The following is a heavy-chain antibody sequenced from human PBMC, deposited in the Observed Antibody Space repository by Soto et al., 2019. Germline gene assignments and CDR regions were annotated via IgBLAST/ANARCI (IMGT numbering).Heavy chain of an antibody. D-gene: IGHD6-13*01. CDR2: IYNTGST. J-gene: IGHJ4*02. V-gene: IGHV3-53*01. Sequence: EVQLVESGGGLIQPGGSLRLSCAASGFTVSSNYMSWVRQAPGKGLEWVSVIYNTGSTYYADSVKGRFTVSRDNSKNTLYLQMNSLSAEDTAVYYCARDPGGTAATGDGFDCWGQGTLVTVSS. CDR3: ARDPGGTAATGDGFDC. CDR1: GFTVSSNY.